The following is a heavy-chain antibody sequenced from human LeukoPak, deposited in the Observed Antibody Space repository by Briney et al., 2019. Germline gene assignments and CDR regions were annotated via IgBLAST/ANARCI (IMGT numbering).Heavy chain of an antibody. CDR1: GGSFSGYY. CDR2: INHSGST. D-gene: IGHD2-15*01. V-gene: IGHV4-34*01. CDR3: ARGGYCSGGSCYAPYFDY. Sequence: PSETLSLTCAVYGGSFSGYYWSWISQPPGKGLEWMGEINHSGSTNYNPSLKSRVTISVDTSKTQFSLKLSSVTAADTAVYYCARGGYCSGGSCYAPYFDYWGQGTLVTVSS. J-gene: IGHJ4*02.